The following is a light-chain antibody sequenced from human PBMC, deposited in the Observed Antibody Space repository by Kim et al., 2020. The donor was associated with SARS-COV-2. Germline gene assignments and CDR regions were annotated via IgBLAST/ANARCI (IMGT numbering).Light chain of an antibody. CDR3: QQTYSSPIT. Sequence: ASVGYRVSITCRSSQSINSYLNWYQQKPGKAPNLLIYAASSLQSGVPSRFSGSGSGTDFTLTINSLQPEDFATYYCQQTYSSPITFGQGTRLEI. CDR1: QSINSY. CDR2: AAS. J-gene: IGKJ5*01. V-gene: IGKV1-39*01.